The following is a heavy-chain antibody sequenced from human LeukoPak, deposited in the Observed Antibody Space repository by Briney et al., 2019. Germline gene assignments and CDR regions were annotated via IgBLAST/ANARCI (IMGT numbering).Heavy chain of an antibody. CDR2: IHYSGNT. J-gene: IGHJ3*02. D-gene: IGHD3-22*01. CDR1: GGSISSYY. CDR3: ARDVYYYDSSHSRAFDI. Sequence: PSETLSLTCTVSGGSISSYYWSWIRQPPGKGLEWIGYIHYSGNTNYSPSLKSRVTISVDTSKNHFSLKLSSVTAADTAVYYCARDVYYYDSSHSRAFDIWGQGTMVTVSS. V-gene: IGHV4-59*01.